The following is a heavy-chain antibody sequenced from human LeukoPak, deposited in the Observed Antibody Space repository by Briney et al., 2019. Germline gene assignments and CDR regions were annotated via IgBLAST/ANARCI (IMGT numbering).Heavy chain of an antibody. CDR3: ASSGSYSYYYYMDV. D-gene: IGHD1-26*01. J-gene: IGHJ6*03. V-gene: IGHV4-61*02. Sequence: PSETLSLTCTVSGGSISSGSYYWSWIRQPAGKGREWIGRIYTSGSTNYNPSLKSRVTISVDTSKNQFSLKLSSVTAADTAVYYCASSGSYSYYYYMDVWGKGTTVTVSS. CDR1: GGSISSGSYY. CDR2: IYTSGST.